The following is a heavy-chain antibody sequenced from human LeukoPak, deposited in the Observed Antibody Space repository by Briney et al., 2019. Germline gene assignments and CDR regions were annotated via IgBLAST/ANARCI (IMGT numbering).Heavy chain of an antibody. CDR1: GFTFSRNG. CDR2: ISYDGSNI. Sequence: PERSLRLSCAASGFTFSRNGMHWVRQAPGKGLEWVAVISYDGSNIYYADSVKGRFTISRDNSKNTLYLQMNSLGAEDTAVYYCAELGITMIGGVWGKGTTVTVSS. J-gene: IGHJ6*04. V-gene: IGHV3-30*18. CDR3: AELGITMIGGV. D-gene: IGHD3-10*02.